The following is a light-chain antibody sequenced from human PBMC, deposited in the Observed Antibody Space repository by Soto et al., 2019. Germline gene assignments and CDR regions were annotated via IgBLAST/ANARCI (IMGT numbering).Light chain of an antibody. CDR2: ADN. J-gene: IGLJ2*01. CDR3: QSYDTSLSGVI. Sequence: QSVLTQTPSVSGAPGQKITMSCTGSSSNIRAGYDVHWYQQLPGAAPRLLIYADNNRPSGVPDRFSASNSGTSASLAITGLQGEDEAVYYCQSYDTSLSGVIFGAGTKLTVL. CDR1: SSNIRAGYD. V-gene: IGLV1-40*01.